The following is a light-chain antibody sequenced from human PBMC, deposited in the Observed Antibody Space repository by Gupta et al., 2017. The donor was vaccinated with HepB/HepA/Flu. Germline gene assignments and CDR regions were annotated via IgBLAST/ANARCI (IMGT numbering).Light chain of an antibody. CDR3: HQYYSSPYT. CDR1: QSVLASSNNENY. J-gene: IGKJ2*01. CDR2: WAS. V-gene: IGKV4-1*01. Sequence: DIVMTQSPDSLAVSLGERATINCKASQSVLASSNNENYLAWYQQRPGQPPKLLIHWASTRESGVPDRFSGSGSGTDFTLTISSLQAEDVAVYFCHQYYSSPYTFGQGTKLEIK.